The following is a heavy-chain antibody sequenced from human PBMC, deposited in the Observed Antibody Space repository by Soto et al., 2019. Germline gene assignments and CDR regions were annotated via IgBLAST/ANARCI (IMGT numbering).Heavy chain of an antibody. J-gene: IGHJ3*02. Sequence: QVQLQESGPGLVKPSQTLSLTCTVSGGSISSRGYYWSWIRQHPGKGLEWIGYIYYSGSTYYNPSLKSRVTISVDTSKNQFSLKLSSVTAADTAVYYCARVGSGDSHNAFDIWGQGTMVTVSS. V-gene: IGHV4-31*03. CDR2: IYYSGST. CDR1: GGSISSRGYY. CDR3: ARVGSGDSHNAFDI. D-gene: IGHD3-10*01.